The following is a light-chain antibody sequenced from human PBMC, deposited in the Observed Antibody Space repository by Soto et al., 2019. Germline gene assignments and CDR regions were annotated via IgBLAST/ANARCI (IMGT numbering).Light chain of an antibody. CDR2: EVT. CDR3: SSYTTSTSFIL. J-gene: IGLJ2*01. CDR1: SSDVGPYNY. Sequence: QSALTQPASVSGSPGQSITISCTGTSSDVGPYNYVSWYQHHPGKAPKLLIYEVTKRPSGVSNRFSGSKSGNTASLTISGLQAEDEADYYCSSYTTSTSFILFGGGTKVTVL. V-gene: IGLV2-14*01.